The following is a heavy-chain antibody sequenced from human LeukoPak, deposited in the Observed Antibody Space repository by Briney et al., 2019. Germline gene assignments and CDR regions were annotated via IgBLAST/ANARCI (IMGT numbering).Heavy chain of an antibody. CDR3: ARQRSYRKTYYYGSGDRGRWFDP. CDR2: IYHSGST. J-gene: IGHJ5*02. CDR1: GYSISSGYY. D-gene: IGHD3-10*01. Sequence: PSETLSLTCTVSGYSISSGYYWGWIRQPPGKGLEWIGSIYHSGSTYYNPSLKSRVTISVDTSKNQFSLKLSSVTAADTAVYYCARQRSYRKTYYYGSGDRGRWFDPWGQGTLVTVSS. V-gene: IGHV4-38-2*02.